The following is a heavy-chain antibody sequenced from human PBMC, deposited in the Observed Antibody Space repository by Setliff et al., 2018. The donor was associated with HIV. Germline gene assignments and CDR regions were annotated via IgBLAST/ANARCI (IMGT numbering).Heavy chain of an antibody. J-gene: IGHJ4*02. Sequence: PSETLSLTCTVSGGSISSGGYYWSWIRQHPGKGLEWIGYIYYSGSTKYNPSLKSRLSISIDTSKNQFSLKLNSVTAADTSVYYCASGRPGATNLDYWGQGTLVTVSS. CDR3: ASGRPGATNLDY. CDR1: GGSISSGGYY. CDR2: IYYSGST. V-gene: IGHV4-31*03. D-gene: IGHD1-26*01.